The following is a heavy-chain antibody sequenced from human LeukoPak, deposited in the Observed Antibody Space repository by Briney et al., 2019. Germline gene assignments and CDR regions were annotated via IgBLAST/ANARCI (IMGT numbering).Heavy chain of an antibody. Sequence: GRSLRLSCAACGFTFSSYGMHWVRQAPGKGLEWVAFMSYDGSNKYYADSVKGRFTISRDHSKNTLYLQMNSLRAEDTAVYYCAKSYSSGWYYFDYWGQGTLVTVSS. J-gene: IGHJ4*02. CDR3: AKSYSSGWYYFDY. CDR1: GFTFSSYG. CDR2: MSYDGSNK. V-gene: IGHV3-30*18. D-gene: IGHD6-19*01.